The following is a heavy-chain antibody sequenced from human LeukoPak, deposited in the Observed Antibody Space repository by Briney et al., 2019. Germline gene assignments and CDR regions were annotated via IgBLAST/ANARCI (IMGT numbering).Heavy chain of an antibody. CDR2: ISWNSGSI. Sequence: GGSLRLSCAASGFTFDDYAMHWVRHAPGKGLEWVSGISWNSGSIGYADSVKGRFTISRDNAKNSLYLQMNSLRAEDMALYYCAKDMDDSSGYSDAFDIWGQGTMVTVSS. V-gene: IGHV3-9*03. J-gene: IGHJ3*02. CDR1: GFTFDDYA. CDR3: AKDMDDSSGYSDAFDI. D-gene: IGHD3-22*01.